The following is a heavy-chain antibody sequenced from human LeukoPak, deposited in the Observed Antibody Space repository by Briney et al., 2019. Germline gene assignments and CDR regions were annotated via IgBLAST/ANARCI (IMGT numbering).Heavy chain of an antibody. D-gene: IGHD5-18*01. CDR2: ISSSSSYI. Sequence: GGSLRLSRAASGFTFSSYSMNWVRQAPGKGLEGVSSISSSSSYIYYADSVKGRFTISRDNTKNSLYLKMNSLRAEDTAVYYCARADWDTAMIDYWGQGTLVTVSS. CDR1: GFTFSSYS. J-gene: IGHJ4*02. CDR3: ARADWDTAMIDY. V-gene: IGHV3-21*01.